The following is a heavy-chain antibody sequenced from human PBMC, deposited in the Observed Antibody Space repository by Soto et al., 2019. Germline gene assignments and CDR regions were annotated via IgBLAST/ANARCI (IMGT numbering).Heavy chain of an antibody. CDR1: GGSFRGFY. D-gene: IGHD3-9*01. Sequence: QVQLQQWGAGLLRPSETLSLTWAVSGGSFRGFYWTWLRQTPGRGLGWIGAINLSGSTNSNPSLKSRVTMSVDTSQSQFSLELSRFSLELTSVTAADSAVYYCARAKILTGFYVAYFDVWGRGTQVTVSS. CDR3: ARAKILTGFYVAYFDV. CDR2: INLSGST. V-gene: IGHV4-34*01. J-gene: IGHJ2*01.